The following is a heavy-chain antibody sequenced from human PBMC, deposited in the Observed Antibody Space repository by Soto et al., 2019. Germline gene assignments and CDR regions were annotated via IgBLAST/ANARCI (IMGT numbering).Heavy chain of an antibody. Sequence: VKVSCKASGYTFTSYAMHWVRQAPGQRLEWMGWINAGNGNTKYSQKFQGRVTITRDTSASTAYMELSSLRSEDTAVYYCATGGRGGALRSNYYYYYYMDVWGKGTTVTVSS. CDR2: INAGNGNT. CDR3: ATGGRGGALRSNYYYYYYMDV. J-gene: IGHJ6*03. D-gene: IGHD3-10*01. V-gene: IGHV1-3*01. CDR1: GYTFTSYA.